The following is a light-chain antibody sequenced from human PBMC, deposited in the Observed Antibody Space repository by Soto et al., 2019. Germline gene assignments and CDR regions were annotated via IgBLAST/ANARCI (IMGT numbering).Light chain of an antibody. CDR1: SSNIGAGFD. V-gene: IGLV1-40*01. CDR2: GNS. CDR3: QSYDSSLSGVV. J-gene: IGLJ2*01. Sequence: QSALTQPPSVSGAPGQRVTISCTGSSSNIGAGFDVRWYQQLPGTAPKLLIYGNSNRPSGVPDRFSDSKSGTSASLAITGLQAEDEVDYYCQSYDSSLSGVVFGGGAQLTVL.